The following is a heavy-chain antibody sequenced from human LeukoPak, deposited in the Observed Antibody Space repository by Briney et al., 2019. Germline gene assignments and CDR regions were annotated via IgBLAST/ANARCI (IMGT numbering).Heavy chain of an antibody. D-gene: IGHD6-6*01. J-gene: IGHJ3*02. CDR2: INPSGGST. CDR3: ARDQGIAARRTAFDI. Sequence: ASVKVSCTASGYTFTSYYMHWVRQAPGQGLEWMGIINPSGGSTSYAQRFQGRVTMTRDTSTSTVYMELSSLRSEDTAVYYCARDQGIAARRTAFDIWGQGTMVTVSS. CDR1: GYTFTSYY. V-gene: IGHV1-46*01.